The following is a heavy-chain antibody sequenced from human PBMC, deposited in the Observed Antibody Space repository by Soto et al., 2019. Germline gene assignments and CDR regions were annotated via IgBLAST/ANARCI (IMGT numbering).Heavy chain of an antibody. Sequence: SETLSLTCTLSGGSISSSTYYWDWIRQPPGKGLEWIGAMYYTGNKNYNPSLESRVTMSVDTSKNQFSLKLSSVTPTDTAVYYCARRSSSSLGSLFDPWGRGIMVTVSS. CDR1: GGSISSSTYY. D-gene: IGHD6-6*01. V-gene: IGHV4-39*01. CDR3: ARRSSSSLGSLFDP. CDR2: MYYTGNK. J-gene: IGHJ5*02.